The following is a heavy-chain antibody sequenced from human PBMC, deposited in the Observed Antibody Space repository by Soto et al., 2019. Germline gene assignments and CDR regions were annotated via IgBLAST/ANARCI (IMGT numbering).Heavy chain of an antibody. Sequence: QAHLEQSGAEVKRPGASVKVSCKASGYTFSDFDINWLRQASGQGPEWMGWMNAKSGDTFFAQRFQGKFNMTWDTSLRTAYMEVGSLTSDDTAIYFCARGNPFNYAGFDVWGQGTTVAVSS. CDR2: MNAKSGDT. J-gene: IGHJ6*02. D-gene: IGHD3-16*01. CDR1: GYTFSDFD. V-gene: IGHV1-8*01. CDR3: ARGNPFNYAGFDV.